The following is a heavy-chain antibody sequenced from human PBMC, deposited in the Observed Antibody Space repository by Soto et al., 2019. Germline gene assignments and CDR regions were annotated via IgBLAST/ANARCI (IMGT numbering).Heavy chain of an antibody. V-gene: IGHV4-30-2*01. CDR3: ARAEKVTSSGFDP. Sequence: SETLSFTCAVSGGSISSGGYSWSWIRQPAGKGLGWIGYIYHSGSTYYNPSLKSRVTISVDRSKNQFSLKLSSGTAADTAAYYCARAEKVTSSGFDPWGQGTLVTVSS. CDR1: GGSISSGGYS. D-gene: IGHD4-4*01. J-gene: IGHJ5*02. CDR2: IYHSGST.